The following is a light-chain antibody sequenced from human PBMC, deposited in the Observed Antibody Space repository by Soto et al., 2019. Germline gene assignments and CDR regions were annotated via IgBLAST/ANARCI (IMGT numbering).Light chain of an antibody. Sequence: QSALTQPASVSGSPGQSITISCTGTSSDVGGYNYVSWYQQHPGKAPKLMIYDVSNRPSGVSNHFSGSKSGNTASLTISGLQAEDEADYYCSSYTNSGSGVFGRGTKLTVL. CDR1: SSDVGGYNY. CDR3: SSYTNSGSGV. CDR2: DVS. J-gene: IGLJ3*02. V-gene: IGLV2-14*01.